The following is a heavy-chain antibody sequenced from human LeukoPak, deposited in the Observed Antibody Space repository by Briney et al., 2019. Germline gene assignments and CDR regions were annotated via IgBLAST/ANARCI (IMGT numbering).Heavy chain of an antibody. V-gene: IGHV2-5*02. D-gene: IGHD1/OR15-1a*01. CDR1: GFSRTTGGGV. CDR2: IYWDNDN. Sequence: SGPTLVNPTQTLTLTCTFSGFSRTTGGGVGGWFRHPPAKALEWLAIIYWDNDNRYSPYLKSRLTVTKDTSNKQVVLTMTNMDPVDTATYYCAHRLVEQPRSFDLWGQGTMVTVSS. CDR3: AHRLVEQPRSFDL. J-gene: IGHJ5*02.